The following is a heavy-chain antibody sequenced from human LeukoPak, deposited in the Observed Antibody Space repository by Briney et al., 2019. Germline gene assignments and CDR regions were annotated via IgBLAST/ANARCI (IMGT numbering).Heavy chain of an antibody. J-gene: IGHJ6*03. Sequence: PSETLSLTCDVYGGSFSGYYWSWIRQPPGKGLEWIGEINHSGSTNYNPSLKSRVTISVDTSKNQFSLKLSSVTAADTAVYYCARASGYSYVVYYMDVWGKGTTVTVSS. CDR3: ARASGYSYVVYYMDV. V-gene: IGHV4-34*01. CDR1: GGSFSGYY. CDR2: INHSGST. D-gene: IGHD5-18*01.